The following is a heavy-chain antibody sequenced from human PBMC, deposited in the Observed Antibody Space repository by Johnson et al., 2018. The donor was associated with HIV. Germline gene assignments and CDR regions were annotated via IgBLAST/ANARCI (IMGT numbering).Heavy chain of an antibody. CDR2: INWNGDNT. V-gene: IGHV3-20*04. Sequence: EKLVESGGNVVRPGGSLRLSCTASGFTFDDYGMSWVRQVPGKGLEWVSGINWNGDNTGYADSVKGRFTISRDNSKNTLFLQMNSLRAEDTAVYYCARASYYYGSADIWGQGTMVTVSS. CDR1: GFTFDDYG. D-gene: IGHD3-10*01. J-gene: IGHJ3*02. CDR3: ARASYYYGSADI.